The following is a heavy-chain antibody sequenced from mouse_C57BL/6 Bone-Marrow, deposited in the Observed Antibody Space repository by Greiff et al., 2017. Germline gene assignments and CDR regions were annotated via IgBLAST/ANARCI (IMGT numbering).Heavy chain of an antibody. CDR3: ARGGRQAGSAY. D-gene: IGHD1-1*02. CDR1: GYTFTSYW. J-gene: IGHJ3*01. CDR2: IDPSDSYT. Sequence: QVQLQQPGAELVRPGTSVKLSCKASGYTFTSYWMHWVKQRPGQGLEWIGVIDPSDSYTNYNQKFKGKATLTVDTSSSTAYMQLSSLTSEDSAVYYCARGGRQAGSAYWGQGTLVTVSA. V-gene: IGHV1-59*01.